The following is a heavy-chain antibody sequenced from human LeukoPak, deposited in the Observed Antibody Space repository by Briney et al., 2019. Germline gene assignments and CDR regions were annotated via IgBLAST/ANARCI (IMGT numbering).Heavy chain of an antibody. CDR2: ISGSGGST. J-gene: IGHJ4*02. D-gene: IGHD2/OR15-2a*01. V-gene: IGHV3-23*01. Sequence: GGSLRLSCAASGFTFRSYAMSWVRQAPGKGLEWVSAISGSGGSTYYADSVKGRFTISKDNSKNTLYLQMNSLRAEDTAVYYCAKDREDQIVPLDYWGQGTLVTVSS. CDR1: GFTFRSYA. CDR3: AKDREDQIVPLDY.